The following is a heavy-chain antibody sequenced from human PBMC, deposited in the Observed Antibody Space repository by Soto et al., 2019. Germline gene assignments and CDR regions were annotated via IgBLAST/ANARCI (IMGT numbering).Heavy chain of an antibody. CDR2: VHYSGTT. Sequence: QVQLQESGPGLVKPSETLSLTCTVSGGSISTYYWTWIRQPPGKGLEWIGYVHYSGTTNYNPPLKSRVTMSVDTSKNQFSLKLRSVTAADTAVYYCARGKIIGPWGQGTLVTVSS. CDR3: ARGKIIGP. J-gene: IGHJ5*02. V-gene: IGHV4-59*01. D-gene: IGHD3-3*01. CDR1: GGSISTYY.